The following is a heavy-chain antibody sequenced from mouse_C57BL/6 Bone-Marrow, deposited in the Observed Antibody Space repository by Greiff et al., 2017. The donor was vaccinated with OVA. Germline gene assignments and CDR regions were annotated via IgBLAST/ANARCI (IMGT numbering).Heavy chain of an antibody. J-gene: IGHJ1*03. Sequence: QVQLQQSGPELVKPGASVKISCKASGYAFSSSWMNWVKQRPGKGLEWIGRIYPGDGDTNYNGKFKGKATLTADKSSSTAYMQLSSLTSEDSAVYFCARSPHYRSSYWYFDVWGTGTTVTVSS. CDR3: ARSPHYRSSYWYFDV. D-gene: IGHD1-1*01. CDR2: IYPGDGDT. CDR1: GYAFSSSW. V-gene: IGHV1-82*01.